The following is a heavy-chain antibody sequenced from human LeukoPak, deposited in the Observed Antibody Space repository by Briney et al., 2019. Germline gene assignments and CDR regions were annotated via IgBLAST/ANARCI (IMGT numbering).Heavy chain of an antibody. CDR2: IYYSGST. Sequence: PSETLSPTCTVSGGSISSGGYYWSWIRQHPGKGLEWIGYIYYSGSTNYNPSLKSRVTISVDTSKNQFSLKLSSVTAADTAVYYCARDDSSGHYFDYWGQGTLVTVSS. J-gene: IGHJ4*02. CDR1: GGSISSGGYY. CDR3: ARDDSSGHYFDY. D-gene: IGHD3-22*01. V-gene: IGHV4-61*08.